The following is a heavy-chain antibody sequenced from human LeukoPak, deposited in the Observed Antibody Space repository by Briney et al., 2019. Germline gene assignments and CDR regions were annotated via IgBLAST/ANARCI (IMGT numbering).Heavy chain of an antibody. Sequence: GESLKISCKGSGYSFTSYWIGWVRQMPGKGLEWMGIIYPGDSDTRYSPSFQGQVTISADKSISTAYLQWSSLKASDTAMYYCARRVVGATGGWAFDIWGQGTMVTVSS. V-gene: IGHV5-51*01. D-gene: IGHD1-26*01. J-gene: IGHJ3*02. CDR2: IYPGDSDT. CDR1: GYSFTSYW. CDR3: ARRVVGATGGWAFDI.